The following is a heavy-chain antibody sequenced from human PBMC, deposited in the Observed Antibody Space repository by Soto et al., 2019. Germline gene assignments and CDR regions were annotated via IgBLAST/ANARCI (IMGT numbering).Heavy chain of an antibody. CDR1: GGSISSGGYY. J-gene: IGHJ4*02. D-gene: IGHD6-6*01. CDR3: HSEDIAGRPSGNY. Sequence: TLSLTCTVSGGSISSGGYYWSWVRQAPGKGLEWVSLIYSGGKTYYADSVKGRFTISRDNSKNTLNLQMNSLRAEDTAVYYCHSEDIAGRPSGNYWGQGTLVTVSS. V-gene: IGHV3-66*01. CDR2: IYSGGKT.